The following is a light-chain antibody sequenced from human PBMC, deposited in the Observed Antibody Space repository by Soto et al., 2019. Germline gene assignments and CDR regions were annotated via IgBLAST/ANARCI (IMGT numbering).Light chain of an antibody. CDR3: SSHRGSSTLVV. V-gene: IGLV2-14*01. J-gene: IGLJ2*01. Sequence: QSALTQPASVSGSPGQAITISCSGTSSDVGGYNYVSWYQQHPGKAPKLIIYDVSNRPSGISNRFSGSRACNTASLTLSGPQAEDEADYYCSSHRGSSTLVVFGGGTKLTVL. CDR1: SSDVGGYNY. CDR2: DVS.